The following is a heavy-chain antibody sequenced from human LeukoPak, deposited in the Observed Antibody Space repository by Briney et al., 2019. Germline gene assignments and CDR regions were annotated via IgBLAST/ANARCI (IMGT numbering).Heavy chain of an antibody. Sequence: GASVKVSCKASGYTFTSYYMHWVRQAPGQGLEWMGIINPSGGSTSYAQKFQGRVTMTRDTSTSTVYMELSSLRSEDTAVYYCARDSADYDYVWGIDYWGQGTLVTVSS. CDR2: INPSGGST. V-gene: IGHV1-46*01. CDR3: ARDSADYDYVWGIDY. CDR1: GYTFTSYY. D-gene: IGHD3-16*01. J-gene: IGHJ4*02.